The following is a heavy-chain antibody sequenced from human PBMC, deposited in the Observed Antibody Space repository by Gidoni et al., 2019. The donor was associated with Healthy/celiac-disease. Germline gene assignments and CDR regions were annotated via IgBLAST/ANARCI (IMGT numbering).Heavy chain of an antibody. CDR1: GGSISISSYS. V-gene: IGHV4-39*01. Sequence: QLQLQESCPGLVTPSETLSLTCTVPGGSISISSYSWGWIRQPPGKGLELIGSIYYSRSTYYNPALKRRVTISVDTSKKQFPLKLSSVTAADTAVYYCASNAFFSSSWSKHIDYWGQGTLVTVSS. J-gene: IGHJ4*02. CDR3: ASNAFFSSSWSKHIDY. D-gene: IGHD6-13*01. CDR2: IYYSRST.